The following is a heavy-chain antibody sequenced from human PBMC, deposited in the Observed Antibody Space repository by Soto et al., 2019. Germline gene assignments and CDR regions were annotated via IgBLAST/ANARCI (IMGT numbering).Heavy chain of an antibody. CDR3: AHRILRTVFGLVTTTAIYFDF. V-gene: IGHV2-5*02. J-gene: IGHJ4*02. Sequence: QITLNESGPPVVKPAETLTLTCTFSGFSLTTSGVGVGWIRQSPGKAPEWLALIYWDDDKRYSASLKSRLTITKDTSKNQVVLTMASVDPADRATYYCAHRILRTVFGLVTTTAIYFDFWGQGTPVVDSS. CDR2: IYWDDDK. CDR1: GFSLTTSGVG. D-gene: IGHD3-3*01.